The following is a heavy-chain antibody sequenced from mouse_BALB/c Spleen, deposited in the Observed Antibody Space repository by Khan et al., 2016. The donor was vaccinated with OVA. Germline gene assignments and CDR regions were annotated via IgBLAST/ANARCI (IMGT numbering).Heavy chain of an antibody. Sequence: QVQLQQSGPELVKPGASVKMSCKASGYTFTDYVINWVKQRSGQGLEWIGEINPGSGNSYYSEKFKGKATLTADKSSSTAYMQLSSLTFEDSAVYFCAKNYASWFAYWGQGTLVTVSA. CDR2: INPGSGNS. V-gene: IGHV1-77*01. D-gene: IGHD1-1*02. CDR3: AKNYASWFAY. CDR1: GYTFTDYV. J-gene: IGHJ3*01.